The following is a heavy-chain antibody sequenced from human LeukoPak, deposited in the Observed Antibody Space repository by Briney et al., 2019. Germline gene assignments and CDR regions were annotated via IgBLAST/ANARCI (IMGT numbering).Heavy chain of an antibody. J-gene: IGHJ1*01. CDR3: ARLSYYDSSGYYRQEYFQH. Sequence: PSETLSLTCTVSGGSISSSSYYWGWIRQPPGKGLEWIGSIYYSGSTYYNPSLKSRVTISVDTSKNQFSLKLSSVTAADTAVYYCARLSYYDSSGYYRQEYFQHWGQGTLVTVSS. V-gene: IGHV4-39*01. D-gene: IGHD3-22*01. CDR2: IYYSGST. CDR1: GGSISSSSYY.